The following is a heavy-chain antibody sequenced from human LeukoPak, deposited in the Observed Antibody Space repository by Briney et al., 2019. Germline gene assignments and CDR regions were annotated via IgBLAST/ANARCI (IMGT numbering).Heavy chain of an antibody. CDR2: ISYDGSNK. Sequence: PGGSLRLSCAASGFTFSSYGMHWVRQAPGQGLEWVAVISYDGSNKYYADSVKGRFTISRDNSKNTLYLQMNSLRAEDTAVYYCARGLYYYDSSGYSFDYWGQGTLVTVSS. CDR3: ARGLYYYDSSGYSFDY. V-gene: IGHV3-30*03. CDR1: GFTFSSYG. J-gene: IGHJ4*02. D-gene: IGHD3-22*01.